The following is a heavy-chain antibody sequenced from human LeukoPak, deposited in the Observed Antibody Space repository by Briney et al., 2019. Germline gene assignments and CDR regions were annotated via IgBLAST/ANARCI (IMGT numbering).Heavy chain of an antibody. D-gene: IGHD6-13*01. Sequence: GGSLRLFCAASGFTFSSYAMHWVRQAPGKGLEWVAVISYDGSNKYYADSVKGRFTISRDNSKNTLYLQMNSLRAEDTAVYYCARAQQLVPRTYYYYGMDVWGKGTTVTVSS. CDR2: ISYDGSNK. CDR3: ARAQQLVPRTYYYYGMDV. J-gene: IGHJ6*04. V-gene: IGHV3-30*04. CDR1: GFTFSSYA.